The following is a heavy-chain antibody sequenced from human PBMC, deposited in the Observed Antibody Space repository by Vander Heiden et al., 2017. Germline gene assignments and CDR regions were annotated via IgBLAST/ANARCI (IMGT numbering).Heavy chain of an antibody. Sequence: LQESGPGLVKPSETLSLTCTVSGGSISSSYWSWIRQPPGKGLEWIGYIYYSGSTNYNPSLKSRITISVDTSKNQFSLKLSSVTAADTAVYYCAKWDYRDNSFDYWGQGTLVTVSS. CDR3: AKWDYRDNSFDY. CDR2: IYYSGST. CDR1: GGSISSSY. D-gene: IGHD4-17*01. V-gene: IGHV4-59*01. J-gene: IGHJ4*02.